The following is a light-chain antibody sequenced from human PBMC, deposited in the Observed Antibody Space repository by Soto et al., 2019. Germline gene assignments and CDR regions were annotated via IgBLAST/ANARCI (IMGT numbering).Light chain of an antibody. CDR3: SSYTTLNTWV. CDR2: DVT. CDR1: SRDVGGPDY. Sequence: QSVLTQPASVSGSPGQSITISCTGTSRDVGGPDYVSWYQQHPGTAPKLLIYDVTRWPSGASGRFSGSKSGNTASLTISGLQAEDEAYYYCSSYTTLNTWVFGGGTKLTVL. J-gene: IGLJ3*02. V-gene: IGLV2-14*03.